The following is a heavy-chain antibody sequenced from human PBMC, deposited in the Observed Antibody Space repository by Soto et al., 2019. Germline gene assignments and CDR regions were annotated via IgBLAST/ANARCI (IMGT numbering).Heavy chain of an antibody. Sequence: ASVKVSCKASGYGFSSYAMHWVRQAPGQRLEWMGWINIGSGNTEYSQNFQDRITITRDTSASTVYVELSSLRSEDTAVYYCARDGGDCGYRLAYYYYIGMDVWGQGTTVTVSS. CDR1: GYGFSSYA. V-gene: IGHV1-3*04. CDR2: INIGSGNT. D-gene: IGHD2-21*02. J-gene: IGHJ6*02. CDR3: ARDGGDCGYRLAYYYYIGMDV.